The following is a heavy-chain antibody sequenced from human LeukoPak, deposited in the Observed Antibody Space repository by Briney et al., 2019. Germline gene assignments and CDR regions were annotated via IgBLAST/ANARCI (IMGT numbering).Heavy chain of an antibody. V-gene: IGHV1-2*02. CDR2: INPNSGGT. D-gene: IGHD3-16*02. Sequence: ASVKVSCKASGYTFTGYYMHWVRQAPGQGLEWMGWINPNSGGTNYAQKFQGRVTMTRDTSISTAYMELSRLRSDDTAVYYCARDSPYVWGSYRYSFDYWGQGTLVTVSS. CDR1: GYTFTGYY. CDR3: ARDSPYVWGSYRYSFDY. J-gene: IGHJ4*02.